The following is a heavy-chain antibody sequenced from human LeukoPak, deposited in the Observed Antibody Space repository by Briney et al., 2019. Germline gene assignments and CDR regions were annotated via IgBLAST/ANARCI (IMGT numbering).Heavy chain of an antibody. Sequence: GASVKVSCKASGYTFTSYGISWVRQAPGQGLEWMGWISAYNGNTNYARKLQGRVTMTTDTSTSTAYMELRSLRSDDTAVYYCARDVGIAVAGTGDYWGQGTLVTVSS. CDR2: ISAYNGNT. J-gene: IGHJ4*02. CDR3: ARDVGIAVAGTGDY. D-gene: IGHD6-19*01. CDR1: GYTFTSYG. V-gene: IGHV1-18*01.